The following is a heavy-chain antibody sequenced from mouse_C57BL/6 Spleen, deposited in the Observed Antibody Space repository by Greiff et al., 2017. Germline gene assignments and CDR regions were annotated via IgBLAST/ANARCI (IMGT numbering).Heavy chain of an antibody. Sequence: QVQLQQPGAELVRPGTSVKLSCKASGYTFTSYWMHWVKQRPGQGLEWIGVIDPSDSYTNYNQKFKGKATLTVDTSSSTAYMQLSSLTSEDSAVYYCASGGGGYGRSGDWYFDVWGTGTTVTVSS. CDR3: ASGGGGYGRSGDWYFDV. CDR1: GYTFTSYW. CDR2: IDPSDSYT. V-gene: IGHV1-59*01. D-gene: IGHD1-1*01. J-gene: IGHJ1*03.